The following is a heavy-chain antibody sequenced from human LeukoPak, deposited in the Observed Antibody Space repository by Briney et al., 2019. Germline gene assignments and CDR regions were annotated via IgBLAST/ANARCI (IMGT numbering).Heavy chain of an antibody. J-gene: IGHJ4*02. Sequence: SETLSLTCTVSGGSISSGGYYWSWIRQHPGKGLEWIGYIYYSGSTYYNPSLKSRVTISVDTSKNQFSLKLSSVTAADPAVYYSASTLNRRVGPAASFDYWGQGTLVTVSS. CDR2: IYYSGST. CDR1: GGSISSGGYY. V-gene: IGHV4-31*03. CDR3: ASTLNRRVGPAASFDY. D-gene: IGHD2-2*01.